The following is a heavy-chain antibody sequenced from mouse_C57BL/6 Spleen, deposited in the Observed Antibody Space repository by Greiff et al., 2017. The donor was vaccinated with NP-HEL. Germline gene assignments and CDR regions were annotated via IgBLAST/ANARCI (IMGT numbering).Heavy chain of an antibody. D-gene: IGHD1-1*01. CDR1: GYTFTSYW. CDR2: IDPSDSYT. CDR3: ARRGYYGSSYVGY. Sequence: QVQLQQPGAELVKPGASVKLSCKASGYTFTSYWMQWVKQRPGQGLEWIGEIDPSDSYTNYNQKFKGKATLTVDPSSSTAYMQLSSLTSEDSAVYYCARRGYYGSSYVGYWGKGTTLTVSS. V-gene: IGHV1-50*01. J-gene: IGHJ2*01.